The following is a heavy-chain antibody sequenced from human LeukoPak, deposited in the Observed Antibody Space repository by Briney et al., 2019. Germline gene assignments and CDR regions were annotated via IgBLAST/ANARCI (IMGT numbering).Heavy chain of an antibody. CDR3: ARDTPGTSIAAAENWFGP. V-gene: IGHV4-30-2*01. D-gene: IGHD6-13*01. CDR2: IYHSGST. J-gene: IGHJ5*02. CDR1: GGSISSGGYY. Sequence: RSSQTLSLTCTVSGGSISSGGYYWSWIRQPPGKGLEWIGYIYHSGSTNYNPSLKSRVTISVDKSKNQFSLKLSSVTAADTAVYYCARDTPGTSIAAAENWFGPWGQGTLVTVSS.